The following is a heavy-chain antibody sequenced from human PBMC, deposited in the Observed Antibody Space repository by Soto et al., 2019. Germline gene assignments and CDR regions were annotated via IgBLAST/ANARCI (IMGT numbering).Heavy chain of an antibody. CDR3: TRQTTGGYYNQEFEH. J-gene: IGHJ4*02. V-gene: IGHV4-39*01. CDR2: LYYIGSA. Sequence: NPSETLSLTCSVSGVSVSSPSFYWAWLRQSPGKGLEWIGSLYYIGSAYYSPSLKSRITISADSSRNQFSLKLASVTAADTGLYFCTRQTTGGYYNQEFEHWRQGVLVTVAS. D-gene: IGHD2-15*01. CDR1: GVSVSSPSFY.